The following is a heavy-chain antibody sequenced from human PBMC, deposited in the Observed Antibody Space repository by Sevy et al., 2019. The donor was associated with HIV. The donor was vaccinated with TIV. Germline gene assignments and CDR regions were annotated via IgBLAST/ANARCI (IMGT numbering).Heavy chain of an antibody. CDR2: ISGSGGST. J-gene: IGHJ6*03. V-gene: IGHV3-23*01. D-gene: IGHD1-20*01. CDR3: AKDGYKPSVGDENYYYYYMDV. CDR1: GFTFSSYA. Sequence: GGSLRLSCAASGFTFSSYAMSWVRRAPGKGLEWVSAISGSGGSTYYADSVKGRFTISRDNSKNTLYLQMNSLRAEDTAVYYCAKDGYKPSVGDENYYYYYMDVWGKGTTVTVSS.